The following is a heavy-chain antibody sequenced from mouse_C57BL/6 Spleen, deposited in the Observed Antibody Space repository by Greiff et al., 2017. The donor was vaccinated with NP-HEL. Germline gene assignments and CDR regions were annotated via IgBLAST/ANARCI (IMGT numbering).Heavy chain of an antibody. Sequence: QVQLQQSGAELVRPGTSVKMSCKASGYTFTNYWIGWAKQRPGHGLEWIGDIYPGGGYTNYNEKFKGKATLTADKSSSTAYMQFSSLTSEDSAIYYCAREGGMGYPVWYFDVWGTGTTVTVSS. D-gene: IGHD3-1*01. V-gene: IGHV1-63*01. CDR3: AREGGMGYPVWYFDV. J-gene: IGHJ1*03. CDR2: IYPGGGYT. CDR1: GYTFTNYW.